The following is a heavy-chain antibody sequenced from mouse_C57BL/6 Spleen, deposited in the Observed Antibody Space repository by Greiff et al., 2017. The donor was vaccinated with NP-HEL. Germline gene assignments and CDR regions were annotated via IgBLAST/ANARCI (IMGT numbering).Heavy chain of an antibody. CDR3: VRDYDYDKRDYFDY. J-gene: IGHJ2*01. D-gene: IGHD2-4*01. Sequence: EVHLVESGGGLVQPKGSLKLSCAASGFTFNTYAMHWVRQAPGKGLEWVARIRSKSSNYATYYADSVKDRFTISRDDSQSMLYLQMNNLKTEDTAMYYCVRDYDYDKRDYFDYWGQGTTLTVSS. V-gene: IGHV10-3*01. CDR2: IRSKSSNYAT. CDR1: GFTFNTYA.